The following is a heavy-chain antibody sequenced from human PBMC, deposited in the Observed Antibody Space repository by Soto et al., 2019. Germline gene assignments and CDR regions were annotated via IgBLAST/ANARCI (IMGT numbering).Heavy chain of an antibody. CDR3: ARLGSSSSTSEEY. CDR1: CGSVSSSSYY. V-gene: IGHV4-39*01. Sequence: PSETLSLTCPFSCGSVSSSSYYLGLFRQPPGKGLEWIGSVYYSGSTYYNPSLESRVTISVDKSKNQFSLKLMSLSAADTAVYYCARLGSSSSTSEEYWGQGTLVTVSS. CDR2: VYYSGST. J-gene: IGHJ4*02. D-gene: IGHD6-6*01.